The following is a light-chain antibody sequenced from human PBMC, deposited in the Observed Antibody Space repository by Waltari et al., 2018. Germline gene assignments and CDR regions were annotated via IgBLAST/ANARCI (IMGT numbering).Light chain of an antibody. Sequence: QSALPQPASVSGSAGQSIAISCSGTNSDIGRYNYVPWYQQHPGNAPRLIIYDVSRWPAGVSNRFIGSKSGITASLAISGLQAEDEGDYFCASYTSSNTVIFGGGTRVTVL. CDR1: NSDIGRYNY. V-gene: IGLV2-14*03. CDR2: DVS. J-gene: IGLJ2*01. CDR3: ASYTSSNTVI.